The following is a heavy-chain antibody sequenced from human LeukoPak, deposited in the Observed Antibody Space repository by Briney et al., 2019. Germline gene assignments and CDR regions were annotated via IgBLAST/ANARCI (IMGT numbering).Heavy chain of an antibody. CDR2: IYPGDSNI. V-gene: IGHV5-51*01. CDR1: GYSFTSFW. D-gene: IGHD6-13*01. J-gene: IGHJ4*02. Sequence: GEPLKISCQGSGYSFTSFWIGWVRQMPGKGLEWMGIIYPGDSNIIYSPSFQGQVTVSADKSISTAYLQWNSLKASDTAMYYCARIAAGIDYWGQGALVTVSS. CDR3: ARIAAGIDY.